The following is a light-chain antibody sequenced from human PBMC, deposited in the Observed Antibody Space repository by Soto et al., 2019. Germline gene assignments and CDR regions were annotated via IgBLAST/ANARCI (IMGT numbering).Light chain of an antibody. CDR2: GAS. Sequence: EIVMTQSPATLSLSPGERATLSCRASQSVGSNLAWYQQKPGQAPRLLIYGASTRATDIPARFSGSGSGTEFTLTISRMQSEDFAVYCCQQYNNWPLFTFGPGTKVDIK. V-gene: IGKV3-15*01. CDR3: QQYNNWPLFT. CDR1: QSVGSN. J-gene: IGKJ3*01.